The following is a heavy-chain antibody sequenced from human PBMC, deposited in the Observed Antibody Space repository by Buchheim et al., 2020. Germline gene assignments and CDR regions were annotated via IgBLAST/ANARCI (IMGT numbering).Heavy chain of an antibody. D-gene: IGHD2-15*01. J-gene: IGHJ2*01. CDR2: INHSGST. CDR3: ARDATGYCSGGSCYDWYFDL. Sequence: QVQLQQWGAGLLKPSETLSLTCAVYGGSLSDYYWSWIRQPPGKGLEWIGEINHSGSTNYNASLKSRVTISIETSKKQFSLKLSSVTAADTAVYYCARDATGYCSGGSCYDWYFDLWGRGTL. V-gene: IGHV4-34*01. CDR1: GGSLSDYY.